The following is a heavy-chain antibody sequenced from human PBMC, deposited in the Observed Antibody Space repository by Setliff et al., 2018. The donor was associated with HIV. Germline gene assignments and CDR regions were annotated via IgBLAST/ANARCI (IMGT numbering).Heavy chain of an antibody. V-gene: IGHV3-15*01. Sequence: GGSLRLSCATSGFTFSSAWMSWVRQAPGKGLEWVGRIKTKNEGAAAYYAAPVKGRFTISRDDSKNTLYLQMNSLKTEDTAEYYCASDRVDGSENYYNAFDIWGQGTMVTVSS. J-gene: IGHJ3*02. CDR2: IKTKNEGAAA. CDR3: ASDRVDGSENYYNAFDI. D-gene: IGHD3-10*01. CDR1: GFTFSSAW.